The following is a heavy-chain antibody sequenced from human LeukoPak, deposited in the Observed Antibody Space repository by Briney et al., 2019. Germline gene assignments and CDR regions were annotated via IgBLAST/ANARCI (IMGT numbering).Heavy chain of an antibody. D-gene: IGHD6-19*01. Sequence: ASVKVSCKASGYTFTSYDMHWVRQAPGQGLEWMGWINPSSGGTDYAQKFQGRVIMTSDTSNRTAYLELSRLRFDDTAVYYCARSTAYVSGPLDYWGQGTLVTVSS. CDR3: ARSTAYVSGPLDY. CDR2: INPSSGGT. J-gene: IGHJ4*02. V-gene: IGHV1-2*02. CDR1: GYTFTSYD.